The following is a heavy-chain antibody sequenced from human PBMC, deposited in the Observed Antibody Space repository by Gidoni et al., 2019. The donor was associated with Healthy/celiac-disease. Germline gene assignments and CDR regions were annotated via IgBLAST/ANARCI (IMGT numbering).Heavy chain of an antibody. J-gene: IGHJ6*02. CDR3: ARQLSGTTSYYYYGMDV. V-gene: IGHV5-51*01. CDR2: IYPGDSDT. CDR1: GYSCTSYW. Sequence: EVQLVQSGAEVKKPGESLKISCKGSGYSCTSYWIGWVRQMHGKGLEWMGIIYPGDSDTRYSPSFQGQVTISADKSISTAYLQWSSLKASDTAMYYCARQLSGTTSYYYYGMDVWGQGTTVTVSS. D-gene: IGHD1-1*01.